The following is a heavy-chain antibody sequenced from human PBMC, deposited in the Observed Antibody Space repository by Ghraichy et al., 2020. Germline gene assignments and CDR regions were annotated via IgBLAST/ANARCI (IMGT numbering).Heavy chain of an antibody. CDR3: ARDRTHYYDSSGYPTLYY. Sequence: ASVKVSCKASGYTFTSYGISWVRQAPGQGLEWMGWISAYNGNTNYAQKLQGRVTMTTDTSTSTAYMELRSLRSDDPAVYYCARDRTHYYDSSGYPTLYYWGQGTLVTVSS. CDR1: GYTFTSYG. V-gene: IGHV1-18*01. CDR2: ISAYNGNT. D-gene: IGHD3-22*01. J-gene: IGHJ4*02.